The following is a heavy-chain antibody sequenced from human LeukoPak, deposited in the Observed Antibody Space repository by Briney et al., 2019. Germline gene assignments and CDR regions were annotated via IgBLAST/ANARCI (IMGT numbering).Heavy chain of an antibody. Sequence: SVKVSCKSSGGTFSSYAISWVRQAPGQGLEWMGRIIPILGIANYAQKFQGRVTITADKSTSTDYMELSRLRSEDTAVYYCARDSHYYDILTAWGQGTLVTVSS. V-gene: IGHV1-69*04. J-gene: IGHJ4*02. CDR3: ARDSHYYDILTA. CDR2: IIPILGIA. CDR1: GGTFSSYA. D-gene: IGHD3-9*01.